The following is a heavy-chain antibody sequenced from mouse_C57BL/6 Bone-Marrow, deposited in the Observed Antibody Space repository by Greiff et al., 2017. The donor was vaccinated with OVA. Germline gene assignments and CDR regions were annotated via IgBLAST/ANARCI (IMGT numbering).Heavy chain of an antibody. V-gene: IGHV2-2*01. J-gene: IGHJ1*03. Sequence: VKVEESGPGLVQPSQSLSITCTVSGFSLTSYGVHWVRQSPGKGLEWLGVIWSGGSTDYNAAFISRLSISKDNSKSQVFFKMNSLQADDTAIYYCARNGGYYGSSYGYFDVWGTGTTVTVSS. CDR1: GFSLTSYG. D-gene: IGHD1-1*01. CDR3: ARNGGYYGSSYGYFDV. CDR2: IWSGGST.